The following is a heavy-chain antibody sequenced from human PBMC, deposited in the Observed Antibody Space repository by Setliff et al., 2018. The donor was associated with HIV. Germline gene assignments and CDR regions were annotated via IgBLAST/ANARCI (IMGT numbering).Heavy chain of an antibody. CDR1: GYSISNSNNC. D-gene: IGHD3-22*01. J-gene: IGHJ4*02. CDR3: ERHEGRGYLGPGLDF. CDR2: IFNNGNT. V-gene: IGHV4-39*01. Sequence: PLETLSPTCSVPGYSISNSNNCWGWVRQTPGKGLEWIGSIFNNGNTYYNPSLKSPATISVDPSNNQFSVKVNSVTAADTAVYFCERHEGRGYLGPGLDFWGQGTLVTVSS.